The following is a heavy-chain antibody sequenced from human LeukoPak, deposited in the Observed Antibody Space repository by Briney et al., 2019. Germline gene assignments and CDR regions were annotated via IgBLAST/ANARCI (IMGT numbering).Heavy chain of an antibody. CDR2: IYGGGST. CDR1: GFTVSSNY. V-gene: IGHV3-53*01. CDR3: ASAPLLSGSYGY. D-gene: IGHD1-26*01. J-gene: IGHJ4*02. Sequence: GGSLRLSCAASGFTVSSNYMSWVRQAPGKGLEWVSVIYGGGSTYYADSVKGRFTISRDNSKNTLYLQMNSLRAEDTAVYYCASAPLLSGSYGYWGQGTLVTVSS.